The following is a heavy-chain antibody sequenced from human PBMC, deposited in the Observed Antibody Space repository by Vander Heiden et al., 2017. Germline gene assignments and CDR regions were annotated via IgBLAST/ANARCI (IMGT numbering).Heavy chain of an antibody. Sequence: EVQLVESGGGLVQPGRSLRLSCAASGFTFDDYAMHWVRQAPGKGLEWVSGISWNSGSIGDADSVKGRFTISRDNAKNSLYLQMNSLRAEDTALYYCAKASAEYSSSSWVGGHFDYWGQGTLVTVSS. V-gene: IGHV3-9*01. D-gene: IGHD6-6*01. CDR3: AKASAEYSSSSWVGGHFDY. CDR2: ISWNSGSI. J-gene: IGHJ4*02. CDR1: GFTFDDYA.